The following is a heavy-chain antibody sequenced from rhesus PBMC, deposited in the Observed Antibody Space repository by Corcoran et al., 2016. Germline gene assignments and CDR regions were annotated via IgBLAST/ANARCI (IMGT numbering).Heavy chain of an antibody. CDR1: GGSVSRSNW. V-gene: IGHV4-65*01. CDR3: AREDGDTVTTLDY. CDR2: SSGRSGIP. J-gene: IGHJ4*01. Sequence: QVQLQASGPGLVKPSETLSLTCAVSGGSVSRSNWWSWIRQPPGQGLEWIGYSSGRSGIPYHNPSLMSRVTMSTDTSKNQFSRKRSSVTAADTSVYYGAREDGDTVTTLDYWGQGVLVTVSS. D-gene: IGHD4-23*01.